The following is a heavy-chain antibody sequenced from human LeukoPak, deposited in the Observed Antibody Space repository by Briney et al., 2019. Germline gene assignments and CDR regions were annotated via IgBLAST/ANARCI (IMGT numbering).Heavy chain of an antibody. CDR3: ARQKEDCSSTSCYPSHFDY. Sequence: GESLKISCKGSGYSFTSYWIGWVRQMPGKGLERMRIIYPGDSDTRYSPSFQGQVTISADKSISTAYLQWSSLKASDTAMYYCARQKEDCSSTSCYPSHFDYWGQGTLVTVSS. CDR2: IYPGDSDT. J-gene: IGHJ4*02. CDR1: GYSFTSYW. D-gene: IGHD2-2*01. V-gene: IGHV5-51*01.